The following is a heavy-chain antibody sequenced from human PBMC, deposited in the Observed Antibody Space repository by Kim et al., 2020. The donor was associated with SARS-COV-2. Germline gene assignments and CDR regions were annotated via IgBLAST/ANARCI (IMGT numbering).Heavy chain of an antibody. J-gene: IGHJ6*02. Sequence: ADSVKGRFTISRDNSKNTRYLQMNSLRAEDTAVYYCAKDWIARYYYGMDVWGQGTTVTVSS. V-gene: IGHV3-30*02. D-gene: IGHD2-2*03. CDR3: AKDWIARYYYGMDV.